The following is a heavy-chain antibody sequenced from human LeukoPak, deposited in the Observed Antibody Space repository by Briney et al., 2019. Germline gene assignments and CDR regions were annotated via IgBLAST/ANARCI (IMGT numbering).Heavy chain of an antibody. Sequence: SETLSLTCTVSDYSISSGYYWGWIRQPPGKGLEWIGSIYHSGSTYYNPSLRSRVTISVDTSKNQFSLKLSSVTAADTAVYYCAKGGGATPPDYYYMDVWGKGTTVTVSS. V-gene: IGHV4-38-2*02. CDR3: AKGGGATPPDYYYMDV. CDR1: DYSISSGYY. D-gene: IGHD1-26*01. CDR2: IYHSGST. J-gene: IGHJ6*03.